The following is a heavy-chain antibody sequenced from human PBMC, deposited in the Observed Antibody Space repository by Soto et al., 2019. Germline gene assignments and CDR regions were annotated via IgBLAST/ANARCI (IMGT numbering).Heavy chain of an antibody. J-gene: IGHJ6*02. V-gene: IGHV1-69*01. CDR3: AKVRYRSPMGYYYGMDV. CDR1: RVAFSKFI. Sequence: QAQLEQSGGEVKKPGSSVKVSCKASRVAFSKFIVTWVLQAPGLGLEWVGGIIPIFGTANYAQKFQGRVTITADESTRTSYMEVNNLRSEDTAVYYCAKVRYRSPMGYYYGMDVWGQGTTVTVSS. CDR2: IIPIFGTA. D-gene: IGHD6-19*01.